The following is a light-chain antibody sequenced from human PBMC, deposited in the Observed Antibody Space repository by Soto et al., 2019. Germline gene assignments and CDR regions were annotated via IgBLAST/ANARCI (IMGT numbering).Light chain of an antibody. CDR2: EVT. V-gene: IGLV2-14*01. CDR1: SGDIGGYNY. CDR3: SSYPTTITPVV. Sequence: QSALTQPASVSGSPGQSITISCTGTSGDIGGYNYVSWYQQHPGKAPKLLISEVTNRPSGVSNRFSGSKSGNTASLTISGLQAEDEADYYGSSYPTTITPVVFGGGTTLTVL. J-gene: IGLJ2*01.